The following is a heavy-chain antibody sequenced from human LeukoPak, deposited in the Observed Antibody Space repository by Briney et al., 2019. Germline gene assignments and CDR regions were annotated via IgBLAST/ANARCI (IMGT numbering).Heavy chain of an antibody. V-gene: IGHV3-23*01. CDR1: GFTFASYG. D-gene: IGHD1-26*01. CDR2: ITTNGGRT. J-gene: IGHJ4*02. Sequence: GGSLRLSCAASGFTFASYGMSWVRQAPGKGLEWVSFITTNGGRTSYADSVKGRFTISRDNSKNTLYLQMNSLRAEDTAVYHCVRDGVWYSGSYYPLTDYWGQGTLVTVSS. CDR3: VRDGVWYSGSYYPLTDY.